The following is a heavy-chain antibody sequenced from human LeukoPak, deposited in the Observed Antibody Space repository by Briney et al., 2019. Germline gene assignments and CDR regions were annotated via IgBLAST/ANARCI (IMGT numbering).Heavy chain of an antibody. Sequence: GGSLRLSCAASGFTFSSYSMNWVRQAPGKGLEWVSSISSSSSYIYYADSVKGRFTISRDNAKNSLYLQMNSLRAEDTAVYYCARGDYYGSGSYYNRNDYWGQGTLVTVSS. V-gene: IGHV3-21*01. CDR1: GFTFSSYS. CDR2: ISSSSSYI. D-gene: IGHD3-10*01. J-gene: IGHJ4*02. CDR3: ARGDYYGSGSYYNRNDY.